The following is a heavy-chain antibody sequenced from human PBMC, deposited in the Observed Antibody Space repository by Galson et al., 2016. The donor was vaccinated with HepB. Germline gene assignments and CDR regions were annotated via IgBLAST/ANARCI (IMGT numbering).Heavy chain of an antibody. Sequence: SLRLSCAASGFTFSSYSMNWVRQAPGKGLEWVSSISSSSTYIYYADSLKGRFTISRDNAKNSLYLQRNGLRAEDTAVYYCAKAYGDYGTRWYFDLWGRGTLVTVSS. CDR1: GFTFSSYS. J-gene: IGHJ2*01. V-gene: IGHV3-21*01. CDR2: ISSSSTYI. CDR3: AKAYGDYGTRWYFDL. D-gene: IGHD4-17*01.